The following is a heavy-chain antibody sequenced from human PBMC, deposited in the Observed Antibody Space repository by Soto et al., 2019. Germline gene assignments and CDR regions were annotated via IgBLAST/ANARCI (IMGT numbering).Heavy chain of an antibody. V-gene: IGHV3-21*06. CDR1: GFTFTRYS. Sequence: EVQLVESGGGLVKPGGSLRLSCAASGFTFTRYSMNWVRQAPGKGLEWVACISSTTNNIYYEETMKGRFTISRDNAKNSLYLEMTSLRAADTAVYYCARESEDLTSNFDYWGQGTLVTVSS. CDR3: ARESEDLTSNFDY. CDR2: ISSTTNNI. J-gene: IGHJ4*02.